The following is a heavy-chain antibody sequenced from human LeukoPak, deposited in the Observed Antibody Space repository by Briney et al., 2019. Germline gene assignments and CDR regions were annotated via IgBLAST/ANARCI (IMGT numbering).Heavy chain of an antibody. CDR3: ARPYSTGWYPFDY. CDR1: GYSFTSYW. CDR2: IYPGDSDT. V-gene: IGHV5-51*01. J-gene: IGHJ4*02. D-gene: IGHD6-19*01. Sequence: GESLKISCKVSGYSFTSYWIGWVRQMPGKGLEWMGIIYPGDSDTRYSPSFQGQVTISADKSSSTTYLQWSTLKASDTAMYYCARPYSTGWYPFDYWGQGTLVTVSP.